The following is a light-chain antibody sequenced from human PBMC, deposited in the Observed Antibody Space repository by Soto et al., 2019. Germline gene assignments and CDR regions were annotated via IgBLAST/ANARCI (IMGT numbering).Light chain of an antibody. J-gene: IGLJ3*02. V-gene: IGLV1-44*01. Sequence: QSVLTQPPSASGTPGQRVTISCSGSSSNIGSNPVNWYQHLPGTAPKLLMYANDERPSGVPDRLSGSKSGTSASLAISGLQSEDEADYYCAAWDGSLNGWVFGGGTKLTVL. CDR2: AND. CDR3: AAWDGSLNGWV. CDR1: SSNIGSNP.